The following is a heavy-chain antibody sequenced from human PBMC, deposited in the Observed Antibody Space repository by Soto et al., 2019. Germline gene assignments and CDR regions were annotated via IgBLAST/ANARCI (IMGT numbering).Heavy chain of an antibody. V-gene: IGHV3-48*01. CDR3: AGYGSGSDYMDPFDY. CDR2: ITHSSDTI. Sequence: EVQLVESGGGLVQRGGSLRLSCVASGFTFSDHAMNWVRQAPGKGLEWVSYITHSSDTIYYSDSVKGRFTISRDNAKNSLYLRMNSLRAEDTAVYYCAGYGSGSDYMDPFDYWGQGTLVTVSS. CDR1: GFTFSDHA. J-gene: IGHJ4*02. D-gene: IGHD3-10*01.